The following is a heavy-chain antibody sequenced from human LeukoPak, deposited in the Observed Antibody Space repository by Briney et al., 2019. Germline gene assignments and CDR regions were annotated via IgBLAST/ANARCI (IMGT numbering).Heavy chain of an antibody. Sequence: GRSLRPSCAAYGFTFRSYGMHWVRQAPGKGLEWVAVISYDGSNKYKADSVKGRFTISRDNSGNTLYLQMNGLRSEDTAVYYCARDAITTFDYWGQGTLVTVSS. D-gene: IGHD3-10*01. V-gene: IGHV3-30*03. J-gene: IGHJ4*02. CDR1: GFTFRSYG. CDR2: ISYDGSNK. CDR3: ARDAITTFDY.